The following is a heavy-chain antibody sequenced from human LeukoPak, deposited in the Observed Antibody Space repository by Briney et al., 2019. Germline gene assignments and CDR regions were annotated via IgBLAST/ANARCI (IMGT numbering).Heavy chain of an antibody. Sequence: GGSLRLSCVASGFTFNTYAMNWVRQAPGKGLEWVSYISSSSSTIYYADSVKGRFTISRDNAKNSLYLQMNSLRAEDTAVYYCARGAYYYEDWGQGTLVTVSS. CDR3: ARGAYYYED. V-gene: IGHV3-48*01. D-gene: IGHD3-22*01. J-gene: IGHJ4*02. CDR2: ISSSSSTI. CDR1: GFTFNTYA.